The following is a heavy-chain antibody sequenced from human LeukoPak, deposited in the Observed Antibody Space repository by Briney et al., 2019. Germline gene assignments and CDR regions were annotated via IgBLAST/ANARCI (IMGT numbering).Heavy chain of an antibody. D-gene: IGHD2-15*01. V-gene: IGHV3-11*01. CDR2: ISSGGSTI. Sequence: GGSLRLSCAASGFIFSDYYMSWIRQAPAKGLEWVSYISSGGSTIYYADSVKGRFTISRDNSKNTLYLQMNSLRAEDTAVYYCAKASLTGYCSGGSCYSDYWGQGTLVTVSS. CDR1: GFIFSDYY. J-gene: IGHJ4*02. CDR3: AKASLTGYCSGGSCYSDY.